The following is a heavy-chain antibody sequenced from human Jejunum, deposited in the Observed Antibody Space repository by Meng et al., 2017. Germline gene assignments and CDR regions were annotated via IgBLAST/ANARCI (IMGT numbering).Heavy chain of an antibody. Sequence: GESLKISCAASGFTLSNAWMSWVRQAPGKGLEWVGRLISKTDGGTADYVEPVKGRFSISRDDSTNTLYLQMNSLKTEDAAVYYCTASLTAGAFDIWGQGKKV. D-gene: IGHD2-21*02. CDR1: GFTLSNAW. CDR2: LISKTDGGTA. CDR3: TASLTAGAFDI. V-gene: IGHV3-15*01. J-gene: IGHJ3*02.